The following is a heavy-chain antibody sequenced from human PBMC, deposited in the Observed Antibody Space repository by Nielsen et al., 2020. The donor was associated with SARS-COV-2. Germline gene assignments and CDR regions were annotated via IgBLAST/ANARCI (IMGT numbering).Heavy chain of an antibody. CDR1: GGSLSFHY. CDR3: ARGPGVEVVANYFDP. D-gene: IGHD4/OR15-4a*01. CDR2: INHRGRT. Sequence: SETLSLTCAVYGGSLSFHYWSWVRQPPGKGLEWIGEINHRGRTNYNPSLKNRVTIPVDTSTKQFSLRLTSVTAADTAVYYCARGPGVEVVANYFDPWGQGTPVTVSS. J-gene: IGHJ5*02. V-gene: IGHV4-34*01.